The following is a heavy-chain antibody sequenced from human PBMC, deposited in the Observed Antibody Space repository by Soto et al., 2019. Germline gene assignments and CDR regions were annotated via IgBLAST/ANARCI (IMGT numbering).Heavy chain of an antibody. CDR1: GFTFSSYG. V-gene: IGHV3-33*01. Sequence: QVQLVESGGGVVQPGRSLRLSCAASGFTFSSYGMHWVRQAPGKGLEWVAVIWYDGSNKYYADSVKGRFTISRDNSKNTLYLQMNSLRAEDTAVYYCARVVYRFGELPHGMDVWGQGTTVTVSS. CDR3: ARVVYRFGELPHGMDV. CDR2: IWYDGSNK. J-gene: IGHJ6*02. D-gene: IGHD3-10*01.